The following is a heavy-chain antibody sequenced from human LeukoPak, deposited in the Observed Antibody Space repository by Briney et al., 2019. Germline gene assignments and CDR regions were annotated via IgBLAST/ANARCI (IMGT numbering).Heavy chain of an antibody. CDR1: GGSFSGYY. Sequence: SETLSLTCAVYGGSFSGYYWSWIRQPPGKGLEWIGEINHSGSTNYNPSLKSRVTISVDTSKNQFPLKLSSVTAADTAVYYCASAHGYSSSWYVVWGQGTLVTVSS. D-gene: IGHD6-13*01. V-gene: IGHV4-34*01. J-gene: IGHJ4*02. CDR2: INHSGST. CDR3: ASAHGYSSSWYVV.